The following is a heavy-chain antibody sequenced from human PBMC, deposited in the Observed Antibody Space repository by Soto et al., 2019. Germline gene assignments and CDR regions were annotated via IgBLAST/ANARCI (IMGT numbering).Heavy chain of an antibody. CDR2: IIPIFGTA. V-gene: IGHV1-69*13. CDR3: ARAYSSSSPFYYYYGMDV. J-gene: IGHJ6*02. D-gene: IGHD6-13*01. CDR1: GGTFSSYA. Sequence: SVKVSCKASGGTFSSYAISWVRQAPGQGLEWMGGIIPIFGTANYAQKFQGRVTITADESTSTAYMELSSLRSEDTAVYYCARAYSSSSPFYYYYGMDVWGQGTTVTVSS.